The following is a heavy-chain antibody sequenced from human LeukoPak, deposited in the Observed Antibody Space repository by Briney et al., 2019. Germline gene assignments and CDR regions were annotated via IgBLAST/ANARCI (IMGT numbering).Heavy chain of an antibody. CDR2: IKQDGSEK. V-gene: IGHV3-7*03. Sequence: GGSLRLSCAASEFTFSSYGMSWVRQAPGKGLEWVANIKQDGSEKYYVDSVKGRFTISRDNAKNSLYLQMNSLRAEDTAVYYCARADGDGGYYYYYGMDVWGKGTTVTVSS. J-gene: IGHJ6*04. D-gene: IGHD4-17*01. CDR1: EFTFSSYG. CDR3: ARADGDGGYYYYYGMDV.